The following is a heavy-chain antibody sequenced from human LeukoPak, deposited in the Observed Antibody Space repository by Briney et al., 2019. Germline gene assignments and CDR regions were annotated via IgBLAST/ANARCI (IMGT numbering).Heavy chain of an antibody. CDR2: INPNSGGT. CDR3: ARGRAFGGDPGCFDI. Sequence: ASVKVSCKASGYTFTGYSMNWVRQAPGQGLEWMGWINPNSGGTNYAQKFQGRVTMTRDTSISTAYMELSRLRSDDTAVYYCARGRAFGGDPGCFDIWGQGTMVTVSS. V-gene: IGHV1-2*02. CDR1: GYTFTGYS. D-gene: IGHD3-16*01. J-gene: IGHJ3*02.